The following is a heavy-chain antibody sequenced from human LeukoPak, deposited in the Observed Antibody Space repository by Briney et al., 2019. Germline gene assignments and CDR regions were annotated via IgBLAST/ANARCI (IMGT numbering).Heavy chain of an antibody. V-gene: IGHV3-48*03. CDR2: ISTSGSII. Sequence: GGSLTLSCEASGFTFGSYEMTWVRQAPGKGLEWLSYISTSGSIIVYADSVRGRFTVSRDNAKNSLYLQMNSLRAEDTAVYYCARDSQENMGIWDVWGKGTTVTISS. J-gene: IGHJ6*04. D-gene: IGHD2-15*01. CDR3: ARDSQENMGIWDV. CDR1: GFTFGSYE.